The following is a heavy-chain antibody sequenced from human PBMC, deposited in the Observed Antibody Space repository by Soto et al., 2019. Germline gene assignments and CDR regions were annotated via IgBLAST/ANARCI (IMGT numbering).Heavy chain of an antibody. CDR3: ARDTVELLRASPRFGREV. CDR1: GFTFSDYA. Sequence: QVQLVESGGGVVQPGRSLRLSCAASGFTFSDYAMHWVRQAPGKGLEWVSVISHDETNKYYADSVKGRFTISRDNSKNTPYLEMNSLRPEDTALYYCARDTVELLRASPRFGREVWGPGTTVTVSS. CDR2: ISHDETNK. J-gene: IGHJ6*02. D-gene: IGHD1-7*01. V-gene: IGHV3-30-3*01.